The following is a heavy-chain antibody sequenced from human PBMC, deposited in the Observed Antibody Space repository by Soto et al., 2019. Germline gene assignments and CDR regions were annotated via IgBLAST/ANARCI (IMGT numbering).Heavy chain of an antibody. V-gene: IGHV4-30-4*01. Sequence: QVQLQESGPGLVKPSQTLSLTCTVSGGSISSGDYYWSWIRHPQGKGLEWIGYIYYSGSTYYNTSLKSRVTISVDTSKNQFSLKLSSVTAADTAVYYCARDYGDYVWFDPWGQGTLVTVSS. CDR2: IYYSGST. CDR1: GGSISSGDYY. CDR3: ARDYGDYVWFDP. D-gene: IGHD4-17*01. J-gene: IGHJ5*02.